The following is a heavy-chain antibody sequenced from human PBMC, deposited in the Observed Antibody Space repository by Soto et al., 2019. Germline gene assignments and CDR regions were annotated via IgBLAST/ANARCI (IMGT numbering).Heavy chain of an antibody. CDR2: TYYRSKWYN. CDR1: GDSVSSNSAA. J-gene: IGHJ6*02. Sequence: SQTLSLTCAISGDSVSSNSAAWHWVRQSPSRGLEWLGRTYYRSKWYNDYAVSVKSRITINPDTSKNQFSLQLNSVAPEDTAVYYCARVWNYVGYYSYGMDVWGQGTTVTVSS. V-gene: IGHV6-1*01. CDR3: ARVWNYVGYYSYGMDV. D-gene: IGHD1-7*01.